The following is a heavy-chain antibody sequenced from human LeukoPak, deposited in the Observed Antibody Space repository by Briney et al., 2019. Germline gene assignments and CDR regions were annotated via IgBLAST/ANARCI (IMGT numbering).Heavy chain of an antibody. V-gene: IGHV4-59*08. CDR2: IYYSGST. CDR3: ARHRSSWPVRDAFDI. CDR1: GGSISSYY. J-gene: IGHJ3*02. Sequence: SETLSLTCTVSGGSISSYYWSWIRQPPGKGLEWIGYIYYSGSTNYNPSLKSRVTISVDTSKNQFSLKLSSVTAADTAVYYCARHRSSWPVRDAFDIWGQGTMVTVSS. D-gene: IGHD6-13*01.